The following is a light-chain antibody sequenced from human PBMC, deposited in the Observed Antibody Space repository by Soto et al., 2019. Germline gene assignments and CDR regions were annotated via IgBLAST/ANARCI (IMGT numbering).Light chain of an antibody. CDR2: GNT. CDR1: SFNIGADYD. J-gene: IGLJ1*01. CDR3: QSYDSSLSGCV. Sequence: QSVLTQPPSVSGAPGQRVTISCTGTSFNIGADYDVHWYQQLPGTAPKLLIYGNTNRPSGVPDRFSGSKSGTSASLAITGXXAEDEADYYCQSYDSSLSGCVFGTGTKLTVL. V-gene: IGLV1-40*01.